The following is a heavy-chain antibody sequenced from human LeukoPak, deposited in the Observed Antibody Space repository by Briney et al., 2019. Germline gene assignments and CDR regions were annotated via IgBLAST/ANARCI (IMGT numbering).Heavy chain of an antibody. CDR3: AKVSYSSALYYYYYMDV. D-gene: IGHD3-22*01. J-gene: IGHJ6*03. CDR1: GFTLSSYG. V-gene: IGHV3-30*02. Sequence: GGSLTPSWAASGFTLSSYGMHWVRQVPGRGLEWGAFIRYVGSNKYCADSVKGRFTISRDNSKNTLYLQMNSLRAEDTAVYYCAKVSYSSALYYYYYMDVWGKGTTVTVSS. CDR2: IRYVGSNK.